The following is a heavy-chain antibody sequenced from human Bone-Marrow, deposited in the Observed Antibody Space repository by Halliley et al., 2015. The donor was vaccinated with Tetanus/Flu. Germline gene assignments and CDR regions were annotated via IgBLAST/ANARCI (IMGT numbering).Heavy chain of an antibody. D-gene: IGHD3-10*01. CDR3: VRGLYYYGSGSYIDS. V-gene: IGHV4-31*03. CDR2: IYYSGTT. J-gene: IGHJ4*02. Sequence: TLSLTCTVSGVSIGSGGYYWSWIRQHSGKGLGWVGHIYYSGTTYYNPSLKSRVSISVDTSKNQFSLKFNSVTAADTAVYHCVRGLYYYGSGSYIDSWGQGTLVTVSS. CDR1: GVSIGSGGYY.